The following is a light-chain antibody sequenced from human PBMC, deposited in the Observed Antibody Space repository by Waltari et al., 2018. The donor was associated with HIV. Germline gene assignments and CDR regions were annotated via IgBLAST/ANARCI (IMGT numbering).Light chain of an antibody. Sequence: QSALTQPASVSGSPGPSITISCTGTTSDIGDYNYVSWFQHHPAEAPKLIIFEVSNRPSGVSTRFSGSKSGNTASLTVSGLQPEDEADYYCSSYTNKYTWVFGGGTKLTVL. CDR3: SSYTNKYTWV. J-gene: IGLJ3*02. CDR2: EVS. CDR1: TSDIGDYNY. V-gene: IGLV2-14*01.